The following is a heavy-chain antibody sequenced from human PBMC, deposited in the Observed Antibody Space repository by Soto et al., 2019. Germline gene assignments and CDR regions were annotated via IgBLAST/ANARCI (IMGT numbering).Heavy chain of an antibody. CDR3: ARPLTGITFGGVIDIPEGFQH. Sequence: GESLKISCKGSGYSFTSYWIGWVRQMPGKGLEWMGIIYPGDSDTRYSPSFQGQVTISADKSISTAYLQWSSLKASDTAMYYCARPLTGITFGGVIDIPEGFQHWGQGTLVTVSS. CDR2: IYPGDSDT. CDR1: GYSFTSYW. J-gene: IGHJ1*01. V-gene: IGHV5-51*01. D-gene: IGHD3-16*02.